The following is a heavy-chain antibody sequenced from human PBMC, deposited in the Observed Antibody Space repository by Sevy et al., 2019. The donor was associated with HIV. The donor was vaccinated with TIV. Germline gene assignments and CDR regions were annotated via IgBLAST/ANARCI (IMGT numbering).Heavy chain of an antibody. J-gene: IGHJ4*02. Sequence: GGSLRLSCAASGFTFSNAWMSWVRQAPGKGLEWVGRIKSKTDGGTTDYAAPVKGRFTISSVDSKDKLYLQMNSLKTEDTAIYYCTTDSRSRGLSALLDYWGQGTLVTVSS. D-gene: IGHD3-10*01. V-gene: IGHV3-15*01. CDR3: TTDSRSRGLSALLDY. CDR1: GFTFSNAW. CDR2: IKSKTDGGTT.